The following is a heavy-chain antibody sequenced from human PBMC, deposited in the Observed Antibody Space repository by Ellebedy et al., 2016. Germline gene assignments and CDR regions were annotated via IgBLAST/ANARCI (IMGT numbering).Heavy chain of an antibody. J-gene: IGHJ4*02. D-gene: IGHD3-3*01. CDR1: GVSFSISS. Sequence: SETLSLTCSVSGVSFSISSLSWLRQAPGQGLEWIAEIHQSETTDYNPSLRSRVTISVDTSKNQVSLKLSSVTTADTAIYYCARDTFGGWSGFDYWGQGSLVTVSS. CDR3: ARDTFGGWSGFDY. V-gene: IGHV4-34*01. CDR2: IHQSETT.